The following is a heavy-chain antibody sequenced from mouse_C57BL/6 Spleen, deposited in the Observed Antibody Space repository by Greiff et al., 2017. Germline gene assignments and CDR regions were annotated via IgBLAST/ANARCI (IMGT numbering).Heavy chain of an antibody. CDR1: GFTFSDFY. D-gene: IGHD2-2*01. CDR3: ARDARDGYGDYYAMDY. J-gene: IGHJ4*01. Sequence: EVKLVESGGGLVQSGRSLRLSCATSGFTFSDFYMEWVRQAPGKGLEWIAASRNKANDYTTEYSASVKGRFIVSRDTSQSILYLQMNALRAEDTAIYYCARDARDGYGDYYAMDYWGQGTSVTVSS. CDR2: SRNKANDYTT. V-gene: IGHV7-1*01.